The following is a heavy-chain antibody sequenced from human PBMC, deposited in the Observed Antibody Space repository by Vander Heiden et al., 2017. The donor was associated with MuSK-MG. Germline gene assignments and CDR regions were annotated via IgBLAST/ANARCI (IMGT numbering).Heavy chain of an antibody. CDR1: GGSISSGGYY. V-gene: IGHV4-31*03. CDR3: ARDRGIEPTKGYCSGGSCYSGLIDY. Sequence: QVQLQESGPGLVKPSQTLSLTCTVSGGSISSGGYYWSWIRQHPGKGLEWIGYIYYSGSTYYNPSLKSRVTISVDTSKNQFSLKLSSVTAADTAVYYCARDRGIEPTKGYCSGGSCYSGLIDYWGQGTLVTVSS. CDR2: IYYSGST. D-gene: IGHD2-15*01. J-gene: IGHJ4*02.